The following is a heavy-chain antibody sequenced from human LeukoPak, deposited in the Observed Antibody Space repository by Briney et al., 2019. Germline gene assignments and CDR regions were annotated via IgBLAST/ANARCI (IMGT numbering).Heavy chain of an antibody. CDR3: ARGRVVVPAANFPFDY. CDR2: IDSSGNT. D-gene: IGHD2-2*01. V-gene: IGHV4-61*02. J-gene: IGHJ4*02. Sequence: SETLSLTCTVSGGSISSGTYYWSWIRQPAGKGLEWIGRIDSSGNTNYNPSLKSRVTMSVDTSKNQFSLKLSSVTAADTAVYYCARGRVVVPAANFPFDYWGQGTLVTVSS. CDR1: GGSISSGTYY.